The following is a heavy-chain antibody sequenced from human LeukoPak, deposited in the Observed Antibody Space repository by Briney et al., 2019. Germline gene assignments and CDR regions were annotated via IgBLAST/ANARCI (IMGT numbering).Heavy chain of an antibody. D-gene: IGHD6-13*01. CDR3: ARGVYIAAAQYGY. CDR2: IYYSGTT. CDR1: GGSISSYY. Sequence: SETLSLTCTVSGGSISSYYWSWIRQPPGKGLEWIGYIYYSGTTNYNPSLKSRVTIPVDTSKNQFSLKLSSVTAAGTAVYYCARGVYIAAAQYGYWGQGTLVTVSS. J-gene: IGHJ4*02. V-gene: IGHV4-59*01.